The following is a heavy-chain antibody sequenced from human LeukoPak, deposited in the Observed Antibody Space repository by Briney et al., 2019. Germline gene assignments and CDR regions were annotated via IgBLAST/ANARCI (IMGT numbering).Heavy chain of an antibody. CDR2: INPNSGGT. Sequence: ASVKVSCKASGYTFTGYYMHWVRQAPGQGLEWMGWINPNSGGTNYAQKFQGRVTMTRDTSISTAYMELSRLRSDDTAVYYCARDFSHIVVVPAAFDYWGQGTLVTVSS. CDR3: ARDFSHIVVVPAAFDY. D-gene: IGHD2-2*01. CDR1: GYTFTGYY. J-gene: IGHJ4*02. V-gene: IGHV1-2*02.